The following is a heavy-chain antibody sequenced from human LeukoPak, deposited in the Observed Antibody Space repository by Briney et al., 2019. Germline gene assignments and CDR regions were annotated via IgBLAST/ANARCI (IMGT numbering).Heavy chain of an antibody. CDR3: AKGLQWELLPFDY. CDR1: GFTFSSYS. V-gene: IGHV3-21*04. CDR2: ISSSSSYI. Sequence: GGSLRLSCAASGFTFSSYSMNWVRQAPGKGLEWVSSISSSSSYIYYADSVKGRFTISRDNAKNSLYLQMNSLRAEDTAVYYCAKGLQWELLPFDYWGQGTLVTVSS. D-gene: IGHD1-26*01. J-gene: IGHJ4*02.